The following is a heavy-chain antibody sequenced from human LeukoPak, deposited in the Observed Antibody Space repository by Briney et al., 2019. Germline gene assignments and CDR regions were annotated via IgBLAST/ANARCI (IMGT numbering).Heavy chain of an antibody. CDR3: ARELSGSGSLSFDY. CDR1: GFTFSSYA. V-gene: IGHV3-30*04. Sequence: PGRSLRLSCAASGFTFSSYAMHWVRQAPGKGLEWVAVISYDGSNKYYADSVKGRFTISRDKSKNTLYLQMNSLRAEDTAVYYCARELSGSGSLSFDYWGQGTLVTVSS. D-gene: IGHD3-10*01. J-gene: IGHJ4*02. CDR2: ISYDGSNK.